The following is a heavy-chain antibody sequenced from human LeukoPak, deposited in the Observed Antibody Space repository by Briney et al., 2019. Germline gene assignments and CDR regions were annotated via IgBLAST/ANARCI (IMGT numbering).Heavy chain of an antibody. J-gene: IGHJ4*02. D-gene: IGHD3-22*01. Sequence: PGGSLRLSCAASGFIFSDYSMSWVRQAPGKGLGWVSSITGSGVYSDYADSVKGRFTIFRDNSKNTLYLQMNSLRAEDTAVYYCAKRKFESSGYHDYWGQGTLVPVSS. CDR1: GFIFSDYS. CDR3: AKRKFESSGYHDY. V-gene: IGHV3-23*01. CDR2: ITGSGVYS.